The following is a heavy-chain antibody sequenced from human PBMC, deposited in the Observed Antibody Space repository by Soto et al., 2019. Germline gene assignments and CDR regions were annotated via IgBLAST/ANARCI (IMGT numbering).Heavy chain of an antibody. D-gene: IGHD5-18*01. V-gene: IGHV4-4*07. J-gene: IGHJ4*02. CDR1: GASISGFY. Sequence: TSETLSLTCTVSGASISGFYWSWIRKSAGKGLELIGRIYATGTTDYNPSLKSRVMMSVDTSKNQFSLNLISVTAADTAVYYCVGSVRPVMVTPYGYPQLSFDSWGQGILVTVSS. CDR2: IYATGTT. CDR3: VGSVRPVMVTPYGYPQLSFDS.